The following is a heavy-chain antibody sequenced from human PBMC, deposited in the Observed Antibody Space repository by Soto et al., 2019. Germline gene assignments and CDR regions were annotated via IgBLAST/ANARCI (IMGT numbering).Heavy chain of an antibody. CDR3: ARITSSDWGPKYYFDY. CDR1: GGSISSSSYY. CDR2: IYYSGST. J-gene: IGHJ4*02. D-gene: IGHD3-9*01. V-gene: IGHV4-39*01. Sequence: SETLSLTCTVSGGSISSSSYYWGWIRQPPGKGLEWIGSIYYSGSTYYNPSLKSRVTISVDTSKNQFSLKLSSVTAADTAVYYCARITSSDWGPKYYFDYWGQGTLVTVSS.